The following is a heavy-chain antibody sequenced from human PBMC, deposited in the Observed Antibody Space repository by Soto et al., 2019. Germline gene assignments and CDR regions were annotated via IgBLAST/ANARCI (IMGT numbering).Heavy chain of an antibody. J-gene: IGHJ6*02. CDR3: AGGQFLEWLLWSDYYYGMDV. D-gene: IGHD3-3*01. Sequence: QVQLVESGGGLVKPGGSLRLSCAASGFTVSDYYMSWIRQAPGKGLEWVAYISSCSSYTNYADSVKGLFTISRDNTENSLYLQMNSMRGEDAAVYYCAGGQFLEWLLWSDYYYGMDVWGQGTTVTVSS. CDR1: GFTVSDYY. CDR2: ISSCSSYT. V-gene: IGHV3-11*06.